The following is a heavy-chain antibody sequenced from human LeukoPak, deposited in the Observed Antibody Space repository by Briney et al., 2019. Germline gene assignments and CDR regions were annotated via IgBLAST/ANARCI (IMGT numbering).Heavy chain of an antibody. Sequence: GGSLRLPCAASGFSFSSSWMSWVRQAPGKGLEWVANIKPDGSEKYYVDSVRGRFTLSRDNAKNSLYLQMNSLRAEDTAVYYCLRDTGCRTTNCYSYFDYWGQGTLVTVSS. V-gene: IGHV3-7*01. CDR2: IKPDGSEK. CDR1: GFSFSSSW. J-gene: IGHJ4*02. D-gene: IGHD2-2*01. CDR3: LRDTGCRTTNCYSYFDY.